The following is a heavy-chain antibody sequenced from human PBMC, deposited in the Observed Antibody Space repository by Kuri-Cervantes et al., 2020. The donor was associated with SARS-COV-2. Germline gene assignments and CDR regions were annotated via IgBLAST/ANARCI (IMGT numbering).Heavy chain of an antibody. CDR1: GASIVLYY. CDR3: ARGSSSRPKHSFDY. Sequence: SDTLSLPCSVSGASIVLYYWKWIRQHPGKGLEWITYVFYSGNTTYNPSLKSRVTISVHTSKNQLSLKLHSVTAADTAVYYCARGSSSRPKHSFDYWGQGTLVTVSS. J-gene: IGHJ4*02. D-gene: IGHD6-13*01. V-gene: IGHV4-59*07. CDR2: VFYSGNT.